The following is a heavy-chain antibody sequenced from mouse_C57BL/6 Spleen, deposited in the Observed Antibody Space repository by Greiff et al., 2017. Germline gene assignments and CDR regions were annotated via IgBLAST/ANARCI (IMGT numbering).Heavy chain of an antibody. Sequence: VQLQQSGPELVKPGASVKISCKASGYTFTDYYMNWVKQSHGKSLEWIGDINPNNGGTSYNQKFKGKATLTVDKSSRTAYMVLRSLTSADSAVYFWARSDYWGQGTTLTVSS. CDR3: ARSDY. CDR2: INPNNGGT. V-gene: IGHV1-26*01. CDR1: GYTFTDYY. J-gene: IGHJ2*01.